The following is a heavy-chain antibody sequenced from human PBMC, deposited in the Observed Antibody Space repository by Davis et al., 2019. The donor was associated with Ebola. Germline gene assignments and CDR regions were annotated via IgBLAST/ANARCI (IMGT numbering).Heavy chain of an antibody. Sequence: SVQVSCKTSGGSFSSHPSSWVRQAPRQGLEWMGGIIPIFDTPHYAQKFQGRITITADASTSTAYMELSSLRSEDTATYFCARDFGGGNYYFDYWGPGTPVTVSS. D-gene: IGHD3-16*01. CDR3: ARDFGGGNYYFDY. CDR2: IIPIFDTP. CDR1: GGSFSSHP. V-gene: IGHV1-69*13. J-gene: IGHJ4*02.